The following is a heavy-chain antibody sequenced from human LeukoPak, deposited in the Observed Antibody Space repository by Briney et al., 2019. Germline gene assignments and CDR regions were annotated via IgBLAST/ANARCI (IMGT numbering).Heavy chain of an antibody. D-gene: IGHD4-11*01. J-gene: IGHJ3*02. Sequence: PSETLSLTCTVSGGSISSSSYYWGWIRQPLGKGLECLGSIYYSGSTYFNPSLKSRVTISVDTSKYQFSLKLSSVTAADTAVYYCAKTSIYSNYVPAFDIWGQGTMVTVSS. CDR2: IYYSGST. V-gene: IGHV4-39*01. CDR3: AKTSIYSNYVPAFDI. CDR1: GGSISSSSYY.